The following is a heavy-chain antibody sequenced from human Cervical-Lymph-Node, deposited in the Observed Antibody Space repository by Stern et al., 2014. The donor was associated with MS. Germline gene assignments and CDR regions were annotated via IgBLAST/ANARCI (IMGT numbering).Heavy chain of an antibody. V-gene: IGHV3-30*01. CDR2: ISYDGSNK. J-gene: IGHJ4*02. Sequence: VQLVESGGGVVQPGRSLRLSCAASGFTFSSYAMHWVRQAPGKGLEWVAVISYDGSNKYYADPVKGRFTISRDNSKNTLYLQMNSLRAEDTAVYYCAREFESVVAATQSLDYWGQGTLVTVSS. CDR3: AREFESVVAATQSLDY. CDR1: GFTFSSYA. D-gene: IGHD2-15*01.